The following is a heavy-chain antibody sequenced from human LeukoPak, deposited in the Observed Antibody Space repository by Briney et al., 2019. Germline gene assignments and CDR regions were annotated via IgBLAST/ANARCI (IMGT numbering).Heavy chain of an antibody. V-gene: IGHV4-34*01. J-gene: IGHJ4*02. CDR2: INHSGST. CDR1: GGSFSGYY. Sequence: SETLSLTCAVYGGSFSGYYWSWIRQPTGKGLEWIGEINHSGSTNYNPSLKSRVTISVDTSKNQFSLKLSSVTAADTAVYYCARAGVVVAALSYFDYWGQGTLVTVSS. D-gene: IGHD2-15*01. CDR3: ARAGVVVAALSYFDY.